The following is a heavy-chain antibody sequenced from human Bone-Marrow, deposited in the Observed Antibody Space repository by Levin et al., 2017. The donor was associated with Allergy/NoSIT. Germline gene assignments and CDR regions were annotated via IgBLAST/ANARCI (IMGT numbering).Heavy chain of an antibody. V-gene: IGHV1-24*01. D-gene: IGHD3-16*01. J-gene: IGHJ3*01. CDR2: FDPQDGKT. CDR3: ATEVSLRHAFDL. Sequence: ASVKVSCKVSGYPLTDISMHWVRQAPGKGLEWMGGFDPQDGKTSYAQNFLGRVTLAEDTSADTAYMELSSLRSDDSAMYYCATEVSLRHAFDLWGQGTMVIVS. CDR1: GYPLTDIS.